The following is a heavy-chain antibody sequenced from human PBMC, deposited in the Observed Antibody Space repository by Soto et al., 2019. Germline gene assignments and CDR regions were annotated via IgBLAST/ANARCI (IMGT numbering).Heavy chain of an antibody. CDR1: GYTFTSYY. CDR2: INPSGGST. Sequence: WASVKVSCKASGYTFTSYYMHWVRQAPGQGLEWMGIINPSGGSTSYAQKFQGRVTMTRDTSTSTVYMELSSLRSEDTAVYYCAIAAAGTGYYYYYGMDVWGQGTTVTVSS. J-gene: IGHJ6*02. V-gene: IGHV1-46*01. CDR3: AIAAAGTGYYYYYGMDV. D-gene: IGHD6-13*01.